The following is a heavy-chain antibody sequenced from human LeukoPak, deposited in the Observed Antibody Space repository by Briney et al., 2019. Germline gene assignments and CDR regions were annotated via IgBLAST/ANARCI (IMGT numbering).Heavy chain of an antibody. Sequence: PGGSLRLSCAASGFTVSSNYMSWVRQAPGKGLEWIGEINHSGSTNYNPSLKSRVTISVDTSKNQFSLKLSSVTAADTAVYYCARIHRDETYYYDSSGYPDAFDIWGQGTMVTVSS. J-gene: IGHJ3*02. CDR3: ARIHRDETYYYDSSGYPDAFDI. D-gene: IGHD3-22*01. CDR1: GFTVSSNY. CDR2: INHSGST. V-gene: IGHV4-34*01.